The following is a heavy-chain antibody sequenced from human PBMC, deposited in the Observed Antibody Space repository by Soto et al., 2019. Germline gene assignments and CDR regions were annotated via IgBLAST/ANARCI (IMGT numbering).Heavy chain of an antibody. V-gene: IGHV4-59*02. D-gene: IGHD3-22*01. CDR3: ARYSGYFDESSGNPRTYYVDV. CDR1: GGSVGFYY. CDR2: IYNNGGT. J-gene: IGHJ6*03. Sequence: SEALSLPWTVSGGSVGFYYWTWIWQPPGKGLECIGYIYNNGGTNYNPSLKSRVTISLDTSRKQFSLSLSSVTAADAAVYFCARYSGYFDESSGNPRTYYVDVWGKGATVTFSS.